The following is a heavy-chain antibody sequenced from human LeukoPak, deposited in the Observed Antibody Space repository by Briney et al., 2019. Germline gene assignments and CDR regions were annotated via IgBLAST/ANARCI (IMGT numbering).Heavy chain of an antibody. CDR3: ARSSVATISIPDAFDI. CDR1: GFTFSSYA. Sequence: GGSLRLSCAASGFTFSSYAMSWVRQAPGKGLEWVSAISGSGGSTYYADSVKGRFTISRDNSKNTLYLQMNSLRAEDTAVYYCARSSVATISIPDAFDIWGQGTMVTVSS. J-gene: IGHJ3*02. D-gene: IGHD5-12*01. V-gene: IGHV3-23*01. CDR2: ISGSGGST.